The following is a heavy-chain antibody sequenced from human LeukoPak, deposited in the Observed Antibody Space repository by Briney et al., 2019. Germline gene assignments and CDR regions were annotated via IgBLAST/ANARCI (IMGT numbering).Heavy chain of an antibody. CDR3: ARSRSGFGELLSYYFDY. J-gene: IGHJ4*02. Sequence: KSGGSLRLSCAASGFTVSTTYMGWVRQAPGKGLEWVSYISSSSSYTNYADSVKGRFTISRDNAKNSLYLQMNSLRAEDTAVYYCARSRSGFGELLSYYFDYWGQGTLVTVSS. CDR2: ISSSSSYT. D-gene: IGHD3-10*01. V-gene: IGHV3-11*03. CDR1: GFTVSTTY.